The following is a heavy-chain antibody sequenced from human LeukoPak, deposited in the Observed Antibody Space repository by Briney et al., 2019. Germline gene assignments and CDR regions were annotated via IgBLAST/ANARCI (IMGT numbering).Heavy chain of an antibody. J-gene: IGHJ4*02. V-gene: IGHV3-21*01. CDR2: ISSSSSYI. CDR3: ARDEDLGPEDYDILTGPDY. CDR1: GFAFSSYA. Sequence: GGSLRLSCTASGFAFSSYAMSWVRQAPGKGLEWVSSISSSSSYIYYADSVKGRFTISRDNAKNSLYLQMNSLRAEDTAVYYCARDEDLGPEDYDILTGPDYWGQGTLVTVSS. D-gene: IGHD3-9*01.